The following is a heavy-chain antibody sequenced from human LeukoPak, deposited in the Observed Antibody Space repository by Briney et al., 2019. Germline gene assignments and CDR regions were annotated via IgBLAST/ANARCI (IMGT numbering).Heavy chain of an antibody. CDR1: GGTFSSYA. V-gene: IGHV1-69*04. D-gene: IGHD3-10*01. J-gene: IGHJ3*02. CDR2: IIPILGIA. CDR3: ARDQGSGAFDI. Sequence: SVKVSCKASGGTFSSYAISWVRQAPGQGLGWMGRIIPILGIANYAQKFQGRVTITADKSTSTAYMELSSLRSEDTAVYYCARDQGSGAFDIWGQGTMVTVSS.